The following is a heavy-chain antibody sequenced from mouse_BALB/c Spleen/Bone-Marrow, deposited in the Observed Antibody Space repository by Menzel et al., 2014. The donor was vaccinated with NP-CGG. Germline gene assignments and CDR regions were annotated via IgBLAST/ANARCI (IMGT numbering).Heavy chain of an antibody. CDR3: ASVYDYGRGYAMDY. Sequence: VKLQESGAEVMRPGSSVNIPCKASGYALSNYGMNWVKQRPGQGLEWIGQIYPGDGDTNYNGKFKGRVTLNADKSSSTAYMQLSSLTSEDSAVYFCASVYDYGRGYAMDYWGQGTSVTVSS. CDR2: IYPGDGDT. CDR1: GYALSNYG. D-gene: IGHD2-4*01. J-gene: IGHJ4*01. V-gene: IGHV1-80*01.